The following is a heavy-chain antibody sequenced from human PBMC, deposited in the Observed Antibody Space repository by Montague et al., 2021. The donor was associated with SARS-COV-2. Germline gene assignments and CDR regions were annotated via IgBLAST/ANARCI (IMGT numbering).Heavy chain of an antibody. CDR2: MYDSGITY. CDR3: AGRDGHKQSMDY. Sequence: SETLSLTCTVSGGSVSSGSYYWSWIRQPPGKGLEWIGYMYDSGITYYASGITHYNPSLRSRVSISVDRSVNQFSLGLTSLTAADTAVYYCAGRDGHKQSMDYWGQGTLVTVSS. J-gene: IGHJ4*02. D-gene: IGHD5-24*01. V-gene: IGHV4-39*07. CDR1: GGSVSSGSYY.